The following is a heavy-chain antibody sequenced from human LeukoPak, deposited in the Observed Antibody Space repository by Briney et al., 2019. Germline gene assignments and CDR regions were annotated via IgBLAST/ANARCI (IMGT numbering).Heavy chain of an antibody. CDR3: ARGFLEWPTQDVFDI. D-gene: IGHD3-3*01. J-gene: IGHJ3*02. CDR1: GGSISNYY. Sequence: PSKTLSLTCTVSGGSISNYYWSWIRQPPGRGLEWIGYVYFIGSTYYNPSLKSRVTISVDTSKNQFSLKLGSVTAADTAVYYCARGFLEWPTQDVFDIWGQGTMVTVSS. V-gene: IGHV4-59*01. CDR2: VYFIGST.